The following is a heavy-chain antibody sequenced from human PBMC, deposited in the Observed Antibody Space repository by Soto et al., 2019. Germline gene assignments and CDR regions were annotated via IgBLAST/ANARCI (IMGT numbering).Heavy chain of an antibody. V-gene: IGHV1-24*01. J-gene: IGHJ4*03. Sequence: ASVKVSCKVSGYTLTELSMHWVRQAPGKGLEWMGGFDPEDGETIYAQKFQGRVTMTEDTSTDTAYMELSSLRSEDTAVYYCATDVYSGSSWHFDYWGQGTMVTVSS. CDR3: ATDVYSGSSWHFDY. D-gene: IGHD1-26*01. CDR2: FDPEDGET. CDR1: GYTLTELS.